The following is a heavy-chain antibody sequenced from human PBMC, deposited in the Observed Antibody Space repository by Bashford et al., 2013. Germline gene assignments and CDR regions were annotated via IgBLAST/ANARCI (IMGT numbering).Heavy chain of an antibody. J-gene: IGHJ4*02. D-gene: IGHD3-9*01. V-gene: IGHV3-7*01. Sequence: VRQAPGKGLEWVANIKQDGSEKYYVDSVKGRFTISRDNAKNSLYLQMNSLRAEDTAVYYCARDGDILTGPSVSYFDYWGQGTLVTVSS. CDR3: ARDGDILTGPSVSYFDY. CDR2: IKQDGSEK.